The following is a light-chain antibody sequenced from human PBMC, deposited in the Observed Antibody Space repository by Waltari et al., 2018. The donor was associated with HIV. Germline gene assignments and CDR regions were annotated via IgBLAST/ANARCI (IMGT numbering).Light chain of an antibody. CDR3: AAWDDSLNGQGV. V-gene: IGLV1-44*01. J-gene: IGLJ1*01. CDR2: GNN. Sequence: QSVLTQPPSASGTPGQRVTISCSGSNSNIGSNTVNWYQQVPGMAPKLVIYGNNLRPPGVSDRFSGSKSGTSASLAISGLQSEDEADYYCAAWDDSLNGQGVFGTGTRVTVL. CDR1: NSNIGSNT.